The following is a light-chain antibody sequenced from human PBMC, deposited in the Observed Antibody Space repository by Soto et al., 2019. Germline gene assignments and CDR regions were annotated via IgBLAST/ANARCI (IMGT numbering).Light chain of an antibody. V-gene: IGKV4-1*01. CDR1: QTILYSSNNKNY. CDR2: WAS. Sequence: XIVMTQSPDXLAXXXGERATINCKSSQTILYSSNNKNYLSWYQQKPGQPPKLLVYWASTRESXVXXXXXXXXXXXXXXXXISSLQAEDVAVYYCQQYYNTPYSFGQGTKLEIK. J-gene: IGKJ2*03. CDR3: QQYYNTPYS.